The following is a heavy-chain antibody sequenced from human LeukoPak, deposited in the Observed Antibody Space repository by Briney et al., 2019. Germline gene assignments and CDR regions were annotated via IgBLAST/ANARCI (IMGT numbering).Heavy chain of an antibody. D-gene: IGHD3-10*01. CDR3: AREGAMRSYYGSGSHNWFDP. V-gene: IGHV4-39*02. J-gene: IGHJ5*02. CDR1: GGSISSSSYY. CDR2: IYYSGST. Sequence: TPSETLSLTCTVSGGSISSSSYYWGWIRQPPGKGLEWIGSIYYSGSTYYNPSLKSRVTISVDTSKNQFSLKLSSVTAADTAVYYCAREGAMRSYYGSGSHNWFDPWGQGTLVTVSS.